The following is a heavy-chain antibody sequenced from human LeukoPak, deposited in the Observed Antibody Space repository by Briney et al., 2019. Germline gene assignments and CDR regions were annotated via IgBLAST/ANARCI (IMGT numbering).Heavy chain of an antibody. CDR3: LRGDRRDY. CDR1: GFTFSSYA. J-gene: IGHJ4*02. CDR2: IDSSGGYM. Sequence: GGSLRLSCAASGFTFSSYAMSWVRQAPGKGLEWVSSIDSSGGYMFYADSVKGRFIISRDNAKDSLYLQMNSLRVEDTAVYYCLRGDRRDYWGKGTLVTVSS. V-gene: IGHV3-21*06.